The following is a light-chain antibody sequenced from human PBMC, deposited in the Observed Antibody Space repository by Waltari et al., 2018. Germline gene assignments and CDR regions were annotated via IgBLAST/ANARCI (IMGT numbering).Light chain of an antibody. V-gene: IGKV3-20*01. CDR2: DAA. Sequence: EIVLAQSPGTLSVSPGERATLSCRASQSVSGTSVAWYRQRPGQAPSLLIYDAAIRATDMPDRFRGSGSGTDCTLTISSRDSEDGAVYYGEQYAASPLTFGGRTKV. CDR1: QSVSGTS. J-gene: IGKJ4*01. CDR3: EQYAASPLT.